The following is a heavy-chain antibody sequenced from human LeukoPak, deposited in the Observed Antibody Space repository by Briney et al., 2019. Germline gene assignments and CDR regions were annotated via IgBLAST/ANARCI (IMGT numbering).Heavy chain of an antibody. D-gene: IGHD1-1*01. CDR3: ARDLRAGTTVY. J-gene: IGHJ4*02. CDR1: GYSISSGYY. Sequence: PSETLSLTCTVSGYSISSGYYWGWIRQPPGKGLEWIGSIYHSGSTYYNPSLKSRVTISVDTSKNQFSLKLSSVTAADTAVYYCARDLRAGTTVYWGQGTLVTVSS. CDR2: IYHSGST. V-gene: IGHV4-38-2*02.